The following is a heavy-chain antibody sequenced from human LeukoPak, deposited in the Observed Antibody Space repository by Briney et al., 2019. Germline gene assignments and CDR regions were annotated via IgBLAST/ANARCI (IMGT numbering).Heavy chain of an antibody. Sequence: SQTLSLTCALSGDSVSNNNYAWNWIRQSPSRGLEWLERTYYRSQLHNDYARSVMSRISVDPDTSKNQFSLHLSFVTPDDTAVYYCAGGYAFDVWGQGTMVTVSS. CDR3: AGGYAFDV. CDR1: GDSVSNNNYA. J-gene: IGHJ3*01. CDR2: TYYRSQLHN. V-gene: IGHV6-1*01.